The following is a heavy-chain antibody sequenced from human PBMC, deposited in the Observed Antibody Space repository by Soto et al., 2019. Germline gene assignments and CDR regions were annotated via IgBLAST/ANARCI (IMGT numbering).Heavy chain of an antibody. J-gene: IGHJ4*02. CDR3: ARHFMSDYGDYFDY. CDR1: GGSISSYY. CDR2: IYYSGST. V-gene: IGHV4-59*08. Sequence: SETLSLTCTVSGGSISSYYRSWIRQPPGKGLEWIGYIYYSGSTNYNPSLKSRVTISVDTSKNQFSLKLSSVTAADTAVYYCARHFMSDYGDYFDYWGQGTLVTVSS. D-gene: IGHD4-17*01.